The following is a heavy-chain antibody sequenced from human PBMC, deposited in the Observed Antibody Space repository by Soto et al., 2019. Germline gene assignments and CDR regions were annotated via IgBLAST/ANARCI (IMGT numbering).Heavy chain of an antibody. Sequence: GGSLRLSCAASGFTLSNNAMSWVRQAPGKGLEWVSAISGSDGSTYYAASVKGRFTISRDSSKSTLYLEMNSLRAEDTAVYYCAKEQWEDWGQGTLVTVSS. CDR1: GFTLSNNA. CDR3: AKEQWED. J-gene: IGHJ4*01. V-gene: IGHV3-23*01. D-gene: IGHD1-26*01. CDR2: ISGSDGST.